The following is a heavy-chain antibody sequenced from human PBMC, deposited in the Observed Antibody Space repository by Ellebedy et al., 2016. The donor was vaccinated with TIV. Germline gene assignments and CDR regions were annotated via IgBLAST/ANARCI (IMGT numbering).Heavy chain of an antibody. Sequence: SVKVSCXASGGPFNNYVLSWVRQAPGQGLEWMGRISPIVDVANYAQNFQGRVTISADQSTSTAYLELSSLRSEDTAVYYCASVRSGNFGEGVWGQGTTVTVSS. V-gene: IGHV1-69*04. CDR1: GGPFNNYV. CDR3: ASVRSGNFGEGV. CDR2: ISPIVDVA. J-gene: IGHJ6*02. D-gene: IGHD4-23*01.